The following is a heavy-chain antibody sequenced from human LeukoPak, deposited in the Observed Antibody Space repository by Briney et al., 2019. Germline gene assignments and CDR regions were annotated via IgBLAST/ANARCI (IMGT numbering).Heavy chain of an antibody. CDR1: GGSISSYY. V-gene: IGHV4-59*07. CDR3: ARSSVLRYFDWLPRALCENNIWFDP. CDR2: IYYSWST. J-gene: IGHJ5*02. Sequence: SDTVTLTCTVSGGSISSYYWSWVRQPPGKGLEWMGYIYYSWSTNYSPSLTRRVTISVDTSNNQYSLKLSSVIAADTAVYYCARSSVLRYFDWLPRALCENNIWFDPWGQGTLVTVSS. D-gene: IGHD3-9*01.